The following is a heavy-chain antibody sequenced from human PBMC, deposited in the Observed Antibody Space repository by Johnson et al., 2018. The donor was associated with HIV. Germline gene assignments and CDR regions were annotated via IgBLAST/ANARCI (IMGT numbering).Heavy chain of an antibody. V-gene: IGHV3-20*04. CDR2: INWNGGTT. CDR3: ARAGGGVGVNGFDM. Sequence: MQLVESGGGLIQPGGSLRLSCAASGFTFDDYGMTWVRQVPGKGLEWVSGINWNGGTTAYADSVKGRFTISRDNAKNSLFLQMNILRAEETSCYYCARAGGGVGVNGFDMLCQGTMVTVSS. CDR1: GFTFDDYG. D-gene: IGHD1-26*01. J-gene: IGHJ3*02.